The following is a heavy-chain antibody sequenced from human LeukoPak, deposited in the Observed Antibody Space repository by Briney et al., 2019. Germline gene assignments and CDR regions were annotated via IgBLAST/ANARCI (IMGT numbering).Heavy chain of an antibody. D-gene: IGHD5-12*01. V-gene: IGHV1-69*01. CDR3: ARNSRVASTSGLNY. Sequence: GASVKVSCKVSGGTFSSYPISWVRQAPGQGPEWMGEITPIFGEAQNAEKFQGRVTITADEPTSTVYMELTSLRLDDTAMYYCARNSRVASTSGLNYWGQGTLVTVSS. CDR2: ITPIFGEA. CDR1: GGTFSSYP. J-gene: IGHJ4*02.